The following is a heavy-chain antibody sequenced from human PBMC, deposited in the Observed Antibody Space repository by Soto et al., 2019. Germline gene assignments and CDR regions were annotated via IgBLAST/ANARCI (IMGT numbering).Heavy chain of an antibody. CDR2: IYNSATT. D-gene: IGHD2-15*01. CDR3: GRVVIVATRLPDFDY. Sequence: SETLSLTCTVSGGSVNSPNYYWGWIRQPPGKGLERIGSIYNSATTYYNPSLKTRVTISADTSRNQFSLNLRSVTAADAAMYYCGRVVIVATRLPDFDYYGEVALFTVS. CDR1: GGSVNSPNYY. V-gene: IGHV4-39*01. J-gene: IGHJ4*02.